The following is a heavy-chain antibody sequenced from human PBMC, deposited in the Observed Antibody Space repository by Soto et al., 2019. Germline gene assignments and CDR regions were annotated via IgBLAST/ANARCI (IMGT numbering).Heavy chain of an antibody. CDR3: ARHKYLNGSHWFDP. Sequence: EVQLVQSGTEVKKPGESLKISCKGSGYSFSTYWIGWVRQMPGKGLEWMGIIYPGDSYTRYSPSFQGQVTISADKSISTAYLQWSSLTASDTAMYYCARHKYLNGSHWFDPWGQGTLVTVSS. CDR2: IYPGDSYT. J-gene: IGHJ5*02. V-gene: IGHV5-51*01. CDR1: GYSFSTYW. D-gene: IGHD6-6*01.